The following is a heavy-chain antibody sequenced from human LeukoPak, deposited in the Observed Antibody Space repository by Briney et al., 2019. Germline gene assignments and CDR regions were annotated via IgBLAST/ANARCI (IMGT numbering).Heavy chain of an antibody. D-gene: IGHD2-15*01. CDR2: INHSGST. Sequence: PSETLSLTCAVYGGSFSGYYWSWIRQPPGKGLEWIGEINHSGSTNYNPSLKSRVTISVDTSKNQFSLKLSSVTAADTAVYYCSTAGVVEYYFDYWGQGALVTVSS. V-gene: IGHV4-34*01. J-gene: IGHJ4*02. CDR1: GGSFSGYY. CDR3: STAGVVEYYFDY.